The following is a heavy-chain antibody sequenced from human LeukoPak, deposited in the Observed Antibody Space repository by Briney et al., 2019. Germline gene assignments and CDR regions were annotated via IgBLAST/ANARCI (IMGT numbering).Heavy chain of an antibody. CDR1: GGSITSYY. D-gene: IGHD2-21*02. CDR3: ARLPMAVTPHVDY. J-gene: IGHJ4*02. CDR2: MYYSGTT. V-gene: IGHV4-59*01. Sequence: SETLSLTCTVSGGSITSYYRSWIRQSPGKGLEWIGFMYYSGTTNYNHSLKSRVTISLGMSKNQFSLKLSSVTAADTAVYYCARLPMAVTPHVDYWGQGTLVTVSS.